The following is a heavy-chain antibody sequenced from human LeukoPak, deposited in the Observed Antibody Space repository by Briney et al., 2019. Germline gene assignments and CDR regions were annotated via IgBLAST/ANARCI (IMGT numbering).Heavy chain of an antibody. D-gene: IGHD6-19*01. V-gene: IGHV3-9*01. CDR1: GFTFDDYA. Sequence: GGSLRLSCAASGFTFDDYAIHWVRQAPGKGLEWVSGISWNSGTIGYADSVKGRFTISRDNAKNSLYLEMNDLRGEDTAFYYCARATASASSGVHLNWFDSWGQGTRVTVSS. J-gene: IGHJ5*02. CDR3: ARATASASSGVHLNWFDS. CDR2: ISWNSGTI.